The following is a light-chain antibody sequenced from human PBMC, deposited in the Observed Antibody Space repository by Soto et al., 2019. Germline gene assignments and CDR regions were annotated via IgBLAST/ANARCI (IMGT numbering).Light chain of an antibody. J-gene: IGLJ1*01. V-gene: IGLV2-18*02. CDR3: SSYISTSRSV. CDR1: SSDVGKYDR. CDR2: EVT. Sequence: QSVLTQPPSVSGSPGQSVTISCTGTSSDVGKYDRVSWYQQPPGTAPKLIIYEVTNRPSGVPARFSGSKSGNTASLTISGLQAEDEADYYCSSYISTSRSVFGAATKVTVL.